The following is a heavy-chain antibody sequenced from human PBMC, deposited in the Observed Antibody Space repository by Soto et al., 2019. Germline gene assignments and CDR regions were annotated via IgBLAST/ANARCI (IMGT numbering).Heavy chain of an antibody. D-gene: IGHD3-3*01. Sequence: GASVKVSCKASGYTFTSYGISWVRQAPGQGLEWMGWISAYNGNTNYAQKLQGRVTMTTDTSTSTAYMELRSRRSDDTDVDCCARASPVLRFLEWPRFDYWGQGTLVTVS. J-gene: IGHJ4*02. CDR2: ISAYNGNT. V-gene: IGHV1-18*04. CDR1: GYTFTSYG. CDR3: ARASPVLRFLEWPRFDY.